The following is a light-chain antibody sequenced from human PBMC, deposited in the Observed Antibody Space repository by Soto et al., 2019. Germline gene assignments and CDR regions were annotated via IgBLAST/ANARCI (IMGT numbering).Light chain of an antibody. CDR3: QVWDSSSDHVV. J-gene: IGLJ2*01. CDR1: NIGSKS. Sequence: SYELTQPPSVSVAPGKTARITFGGNNIGSKSVHWYQQKPGQAPVLVIYYDSDRPSGIPEGFSGSNAGNTATLTNSSVEAGDEADYYCQVWDSSSDHVVFGGGTKLTVL. CDR2: YDS. V-gene: IGLV3-21*04.